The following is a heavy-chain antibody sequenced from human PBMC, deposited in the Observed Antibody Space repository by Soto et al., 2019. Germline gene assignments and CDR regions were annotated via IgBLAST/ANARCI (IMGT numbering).Heavy chain of an antibody. V-gene: IGHV3-72*01. J-gene: IGHJ4*02. CDR2: TRNKANSYST. Sequence: PGGSLRLSCAASGFIFSDHYMDWVRQAPGKGLEWVGRTRNKANSYSTEYAASVQGRFTISRDDSKNTLYLQMNSLRAEDTAVYYCAKEGEHSSGWANFDYWGQGTLVTVSS. CDR1: GFIFSDHY. D-gene: IGHD6-19*01. CDR3: AKEGEHSSGWANFDY.